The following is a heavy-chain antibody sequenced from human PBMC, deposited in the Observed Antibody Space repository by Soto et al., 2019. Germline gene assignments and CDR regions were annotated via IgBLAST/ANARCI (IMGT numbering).Heavy chain of an antibody. CDR2: IHYSGST. J-gene: IGHJ4*02. Sequence: QLQLQELGPGLVKPSETLSLTCSVSGGSISSSRYYWGWIRQPPGKGLAWIGTIHYSGSTYYNPCLKSRVTISVDMSKNQFSLKLSSVTGADTAVYYCARQDSVWFGDNIDYWGQGTLVTVSS. CDR1: GGSISSSRYY. V-gene: IGHV4-39*01. CDR3: ARQDSVWFGDNIDY. D-gene: IGHD3-10*01.